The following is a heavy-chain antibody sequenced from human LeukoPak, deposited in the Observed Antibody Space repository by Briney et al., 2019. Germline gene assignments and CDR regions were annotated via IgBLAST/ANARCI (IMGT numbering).Heavy chain of an antibody. J-gene: IGHJ5*02. Sequence: PSETLSLTCSVSGGSISSYYWNWIRQPPGKGLEWIGYIYYGGYTNYNPSLKSRVTISLDTSKTQFSLKLSSVTAADTAVYYYARRTGYSMSRGFRFDPWGQGTLVTVSS. CDR2: IYYGGYT. CDR3: ARRTGYSMSRGFRFDP. CDR1: GGSISSYY. V-gene: IGHV4-59*12. D-gene: IGHD6-13*01.